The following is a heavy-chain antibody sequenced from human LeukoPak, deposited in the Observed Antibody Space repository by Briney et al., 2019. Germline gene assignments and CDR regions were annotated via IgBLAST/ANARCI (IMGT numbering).Heavy chain of an antibody. Sequence: GGSLRLSCAASGFSFSSSGMNWVRQAPGKGLEWVSYIDTSSATKNYADSVKGRFTISRDNAKNSLYLQMNSLRAEDTAVYYCAKVGHTLYYYYYYMDVWGKGTTVTVSS. CDR3: AKVGHTLYYYYYYMDV. CDR1: GFSFSSSG. V-gene: IGHV3-48*01. CDR2: IDTSSATK. J-gene: IGHJ6*03.